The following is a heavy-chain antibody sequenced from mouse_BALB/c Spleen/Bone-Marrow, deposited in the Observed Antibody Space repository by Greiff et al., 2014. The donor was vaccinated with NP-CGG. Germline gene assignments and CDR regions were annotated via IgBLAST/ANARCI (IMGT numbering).Heavy chain of an antibody. CDR1: GFNIKDTY. CDR3: VRAYYGNYPYAMDY. D-gene: IGHD2-10*01. V-gene: IGHV14-3*02. J-gene: IGHJ4*01. CDR2: IDPADGNT. Sequence: EVKLVESGAELVKPGASVKLSCTASGFNIKDTYMHWVKQRPEQGLEWIGRIDPADGNTKYDPKFQGKATITADTSSNTAYLQLSSLTSEDTAVYFCVRAYYGNYPYAMDYWGQGTSVTVSS.